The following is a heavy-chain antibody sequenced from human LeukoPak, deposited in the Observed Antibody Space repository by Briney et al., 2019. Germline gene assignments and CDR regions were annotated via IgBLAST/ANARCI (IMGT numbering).Heavy chain of an antibody. J-gene: IGHJ4*02. Sequence: PGRSLILSCAASGFTFSSYGMHWVRQAPGKGLEWVSVIYSGGSTYYADSVKGRFTISRDNSKNTLYLQMNSLRAEDTAVFYCAGSYVSRSFDYWGQGTLVTVSS. CDR1: GFTFSSYG. CDR2: IYSGGST. D-gene: IGHD3-16*01. V-gene: IGHV3-66*01. CDR3: AGSYVSRSFDY.